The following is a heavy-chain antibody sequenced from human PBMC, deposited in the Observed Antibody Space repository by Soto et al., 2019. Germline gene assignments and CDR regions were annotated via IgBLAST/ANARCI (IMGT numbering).Heavy chain of an antibody. D-gene: IGHD3-22*01. V-gene: IGHV1-69*13. CDR1: GGTFSSYA. Sequence: SVKVSCKASGGTFSSYAISWVRQAPGQGLEWMGGIIPIFGTANYAQKFQGRVTITADESTSTAYMELSSLRSEDTAVYYCARSDTIVVVRNFYYYGMDVWGDGSTFPVS. CDR2: IIPIFGTA. J-gene: IGHJ6*02. CDR3: ARSDTIVVVRNFYYYGMDV.